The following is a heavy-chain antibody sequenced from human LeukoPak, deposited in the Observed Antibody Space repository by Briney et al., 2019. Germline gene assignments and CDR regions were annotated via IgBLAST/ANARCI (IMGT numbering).Heavy chain of an antibody. CDR1: GFTFSSYA. CDR3: ARAPRSVVIATHFDY. V-gene: IGHV3-21*01. J-gene: IGHJ4*02. Sequence: GGSLRLSCAASGFTFSSYAMSWVRQAPGKGLEWVSSISSSSSYIYYADSVKGRFTISRDNAKNSLYLQMNSLRAEDTAVYYCARAPRSVVIATHFDYWGQGTLVTVSS. CDR2: ISSSSSYI. D-gene: IGHD2-21*01.